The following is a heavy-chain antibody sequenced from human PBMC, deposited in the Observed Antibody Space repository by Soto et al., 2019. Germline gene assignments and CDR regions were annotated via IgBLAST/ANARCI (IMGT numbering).Heavy chain of an antibody. D-gene: IGHD3-10*01. J-gene: IGHJ5*02. CDR3: AREGSGSYYNPNWFDP. Sequence: SETLSLTCTVSGGSISSGGYYWSWIRQHPGKGLEWIGYIYYSGSTYYNPSLKSRVTISVDTSKNQFSLRLSSVTAADTAVYYCAREGSGSYYNPNWFDPWGQGTLVTVSS. CDR1: GGSISSGGYY. V-gene: IGHV4-31*03. CDR2: IYYSGST.